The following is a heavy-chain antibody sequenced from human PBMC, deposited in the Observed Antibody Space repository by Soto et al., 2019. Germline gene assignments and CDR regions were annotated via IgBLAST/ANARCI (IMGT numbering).Heavy chain of an antibody. CDR3: ARDQLYYNDISGRPLNAFDV. V-gene: IGHV3-48*01. CDR2: IGIGSSTK. J-gene: IGHJ3*01. D-gene: IGHD3-22*01. Sequence: GGSLRLSCAASGFTFRNYGMNWVRQAPGKGLEWVSYIGIGSSTKYYADSVKGRFTISRDNAKNSLYLQMNSLRAEDTAVYYYARDQLYYNDISGRPLNAFDVWGQGTMVTVS. CDR1: GFTFRNYG.